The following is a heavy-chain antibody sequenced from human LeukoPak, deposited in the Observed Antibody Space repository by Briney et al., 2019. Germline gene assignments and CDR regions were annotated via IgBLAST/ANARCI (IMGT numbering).Heavy chain of an antibody. CDR3: ASFRDYCSSTSCYFLIGYYYGMDV. CDR1: GFAFSSYA. J-gene: IGHJ6*02. D-gene: IGHD2-2*01. V-gene: IGHV3-30-3*01. Sequence: GGSLRLSCAASGFAFSSYAMHWVRQAPGKGLEWVAVISYDGSNKYYADSVKGRFTISRDNSKNTLYLQMNSLRAKDTAVYYCASFRDYCSSTSCYFLIGYYYGMDVWGQGTTVTVSS. CDR2: ISYDGSNK.